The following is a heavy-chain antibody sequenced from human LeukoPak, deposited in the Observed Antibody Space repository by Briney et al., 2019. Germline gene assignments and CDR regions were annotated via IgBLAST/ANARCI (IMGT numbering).Heavy chain of an antibody. J-gene: IGHJ4*02. D-gene: IGHD4-23*01. V-gene: IGHV4-39*07. CDR1: GDSISSTSYY. CDR3: AREGAVVLSNFDC. CDR2: IFYTGTT. Sequence: PSETLSLTCAVSGDSISSTSYYWGWIRQPPGKGLEWIGGIFYTGTTYYNPSLKSRVTISVDTSKNQFSLKLSSVTAADTAVYYCAREGAVVLSNFDCWGQGTLVTVSS.